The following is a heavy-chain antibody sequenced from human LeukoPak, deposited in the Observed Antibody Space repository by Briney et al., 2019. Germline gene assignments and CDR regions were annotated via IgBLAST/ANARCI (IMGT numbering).Heavy chain of an antibody. CDR3: ARDDSRFDI. Sequence: ASETLSLTYTVSGGSISSYYWSWIRQPPGKGLEWIGYIYYSGSTNYNPSLKSRVTISVDTSKNQFSLKLSSVTAADTAVYYCARDDSRFDIWGQGTMVTVSS. J-gene: IGHJ3*02. CDR1: GGSISSYY. CDR2: IYYSGST. V-gene: IGHV4-4*08. D-gene: IGHD4-11*01.